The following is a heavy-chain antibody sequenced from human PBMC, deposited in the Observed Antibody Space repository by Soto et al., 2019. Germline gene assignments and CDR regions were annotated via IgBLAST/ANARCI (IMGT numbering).Heavy chain of an antibody. CDR3: ARLGYCIVNNCFGGFDP. CDR2: VYHTGST. CDR1: GGSISSGGYS. J-gene: IGHJ5*02. Sequence: QLQLQESGSGLVKPSQTLSLTCAVSGGSISSGGYSWSWIRQPPGKGLEWIGHVYHTGSTYYNPSLKSRVTISVDRSKNQFSLKLSSVTAADTAVYYCARLGYCIVNNCFGGFDPWGQGTLVTVSS. V-gene: IGHV4-30-2*01. D-gene: IGHD2-15*01.